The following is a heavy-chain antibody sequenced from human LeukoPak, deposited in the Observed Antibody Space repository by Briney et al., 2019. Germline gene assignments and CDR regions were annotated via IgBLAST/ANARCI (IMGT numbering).Heavy chain of an antibody. J-gene: IGHJ4*02. V-gene: IGHV4-34*01. Sequence: SETLSLTCAVYGGSFSGYYWSWIRQPPGKGLEWIGEINHSGSTNYNPSLKSRVTISVDTSKNQFSLKLSSVTAADTAVYYCARDYGDYGDYDFFDYWGQGTLVTVSS. CDR1: GGSFSGYY. CDR2: INHSGST. CDR3: ARDYGDYGDYDFFDY. D-gene: IGHD4-17*01.